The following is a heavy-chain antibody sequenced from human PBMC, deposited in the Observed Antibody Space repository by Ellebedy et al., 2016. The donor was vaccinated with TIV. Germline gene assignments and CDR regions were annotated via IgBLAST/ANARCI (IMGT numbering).Heavy chain of an antibody. Sequence: ASVKVSCXASGGILSTYGINWVRQAPGQGLEWMGGITPIFGRANYAQKFQGRVIITADESTTTAYMELSSLRFEDTAVYYCARGWTVAGSPDPSFFWGQGTLVTVSS. CDR3: ARGWTVAGSPDPSFF. CDR1: GGILSTYG. V-gene: IGHV1-69*13. CDR2: ITPIFGRA. D-gene: IGHD6-19*01. J-gene: IGHJ4*02.